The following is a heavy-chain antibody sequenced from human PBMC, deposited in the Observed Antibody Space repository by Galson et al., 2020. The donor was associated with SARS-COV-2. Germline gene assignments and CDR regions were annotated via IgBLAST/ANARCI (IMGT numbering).Heavy chain of an antibody. J-gene: IGHJ3*02. Sequence: GESLKISCKGSGYSFTSFWIGWVRQMPGEGLEWMGIVNPGNSDIRYSPSFQGQVTISADKSITTAYLQWSSLKASDTAMYYCARHNFASNWYDPARVAFDIWGHGKMVTVSS. CDR3: ARHNFASNWYDPARVAFDI. CDR2: VNPGNSDI. CDR1: GYSFTSFW. V-gene: IGHV5-51*01. D-gene: IGHD1-1*01.